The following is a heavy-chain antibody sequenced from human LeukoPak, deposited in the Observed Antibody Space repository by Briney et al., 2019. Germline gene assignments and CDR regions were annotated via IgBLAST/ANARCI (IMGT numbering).Heavy chain of an antibody. CDR2: IYTTGRT. V-gene: IGHV4-61*02. Sequence: SETLSLTCTVSGGSINSGSYFWTWIRQPAGQPAGKGLEWIGRIYTTGRTSYNPSIGSRVTISADMSKNQFSLHLTAVTAADTAVYFCARAYYSVDSWGQGTLVTVSS. D-gene: IGHD2/OR15-2a*01. J-gene: IGHJ5*01. CDR1: GGSINSGSYF. CDR3: ARAYYSVDS.